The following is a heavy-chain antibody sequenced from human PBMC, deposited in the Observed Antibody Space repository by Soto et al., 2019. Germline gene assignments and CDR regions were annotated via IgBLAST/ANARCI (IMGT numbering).Heavy chain of an antibody. J-gene: IGHJ4*02. CDR1: GFTFSSYA. Sequence: GGARRRCCADSGFTFSSYAMHWVRQAPGKGLEWVAVISYDGSNKYYADSVKGRLTISRDNAKNSVSLQMNTLRVEDTAVYYCAREDSIIIPAVSDFWVQGTLVTVSS. CDR2: ISYDGSNK. D-gene: IGHD2-2*01. CDR3: AREDSIIIPAVSDF. V-gene: IGHV3-30-3*01.